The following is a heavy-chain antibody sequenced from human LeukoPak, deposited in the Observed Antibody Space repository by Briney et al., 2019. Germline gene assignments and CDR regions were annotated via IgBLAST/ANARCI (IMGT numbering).Heavy chain of an antibody. CDR2: ISYDGSNK. D-gene: IGHD3-10*01. V-gene: IGHV3-30*04. CDR1: GFTFSSYA. CDR3: ARDWALWFHYYYYMDV. Sequence: PGGSLRLSCAASGFTFSSYAMHWVRKAPGKGLEWVAVISYDGSNKYYADSVKGRFTISRDNSKNTLYLQMNSLRAEDTAVYYCARDWALWFHYYYYMDVWGKGTTVTVSS. J-gene: IGHJ6*03.